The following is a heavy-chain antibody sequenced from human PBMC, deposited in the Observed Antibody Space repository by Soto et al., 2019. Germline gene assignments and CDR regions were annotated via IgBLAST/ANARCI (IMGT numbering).Heavy chain of an antibody. CDR2: IYATGTT. V-gene: IGHV4-4*07. D-gene: IGHD1-1*01. CDR3: VRDGTKTLRDWFDP. Sequence: SETLSLTCTVSGASISGFYWSWVRKSAGKGLEWIGRIYATGTTDYNPSLKSRVMMSVDTSKKQFSLKLRSVTAADTAIYYCVRDGTKTLRDWFDPWGQGISVTVSS. J-gene: IGHJ5*02. CDR1: GASISGFY.